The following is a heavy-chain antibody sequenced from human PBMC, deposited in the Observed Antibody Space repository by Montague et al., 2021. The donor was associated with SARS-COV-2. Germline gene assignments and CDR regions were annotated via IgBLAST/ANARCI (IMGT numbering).Heavy chain of an antibody. CDR2: INHSGST. D-gene: IGHD3-3*01. CDR1: GGSFSGYY. J-gene: IGHJ6*02. V-gene: IGHV4-34*01. CDR3: ARIRCITIFGVVITPYYYGMDV. Sequence: SETLSLTCAVYGGSFSGYYWSWIRQPPGKGLEWIGEINHSGSTNYNLSLKSRVTISVDTSKNQFSLKLSSVTAADTAVYYCARIRCITIFGVVITPYYYGMDVWGQGTTVTVSS.